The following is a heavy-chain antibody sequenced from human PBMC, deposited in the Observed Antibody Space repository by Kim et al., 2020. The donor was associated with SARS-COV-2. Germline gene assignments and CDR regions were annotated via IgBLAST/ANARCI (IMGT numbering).Heavy chain of an antibody. CDR2: INHSGST. V-gene: IGHV4-34*01. CDR3: ARGPTTYYYDSSGPTGGWFDP. Sequence: SETLSLTCAVYGGSFSGYYWSWIRQPPGKGLEWIGEINHSGSTNYNPSLKSLVTISVDTSKNQFSLKLSSVTAADTAVYYCARGPTTYYYDSSGPTGGWFDPWGQGTLVTVSS. CDR1: GGSFSGYY. J-gene: IGHJ5*02. D-gene: IGHD3-22*01.